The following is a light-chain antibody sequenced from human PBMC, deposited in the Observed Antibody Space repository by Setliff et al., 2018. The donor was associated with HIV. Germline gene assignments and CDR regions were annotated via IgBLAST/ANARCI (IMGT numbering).Light chain of an antibody. J-gene: IGLJ1*01. Sequence: QSALTQPASVSGSPGQSITISCTGTSSDVGGYNSVSWYQQHPGKAPKLMIYEVGNRPSGVSNRFSGSKSGNTASLTISGLQAEDEADYYCGSYTSSNTLVFGTGTKVTVL. CDR1: SSDVGGYNS. V-gene: IGLV2-14*01. CDR2: EVG. CDR3: GSYTSSNTLV.